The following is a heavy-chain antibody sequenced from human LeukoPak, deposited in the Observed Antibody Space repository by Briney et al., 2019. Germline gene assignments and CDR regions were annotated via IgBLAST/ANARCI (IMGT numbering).Heavy chain of an antibody. CDR1: GYTFTTYY. CDR2: INPSGGST. D-gene: IGHD3-10*01. J-gene: IGHJ4*02. V-gene: IGHV1-46*01. Sequence: ASVKVSCKASGYTFTTYYMHWVRQAPGQGLQWMGIINPSGGSTSYAQKFQGRVTMTRDTPTSTVYMELSSLRSEDTAVYYCARDRDYGSGSYYFDYWGQGTLVTVSS. CDR3: ARDRDYGSGSYYFDY.